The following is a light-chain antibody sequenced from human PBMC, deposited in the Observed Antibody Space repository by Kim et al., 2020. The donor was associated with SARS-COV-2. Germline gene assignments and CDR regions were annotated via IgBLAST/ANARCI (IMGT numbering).Light chain of an antibody. CDR1: SLRNYY. CDR2: GKN. J-gene: IGLJ3*02. CDR3: NSRGTSGDRWV. V-gene: IGLV3-19*01. Sequence: SSELTQDPAVSVALGQTVRITCQGDSLRNYYASWYQQKPGQAPLLVIYGKNNRPSGIPDRFSGSSSGDTASLTITGVQAEDEADYYCNSRGTSGDRWVFG.